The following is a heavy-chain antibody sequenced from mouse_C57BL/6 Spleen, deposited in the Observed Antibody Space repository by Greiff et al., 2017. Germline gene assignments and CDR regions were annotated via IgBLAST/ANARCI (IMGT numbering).Heavy chain of an antibody. J-gene: IGHJ2*01. CDR1: GYTFTDYY. D-gene: IGHD1-1*01. Sequence: EVQLQQSGPELVKPGASVKISCKASGYTFTDYYMNWVKQSHGKSLEWIGDINPNNGGTSYNQKFKGKATLTVDKSSSTAYMELRSLTSEDSAVYYCARWGYGSSYPLDYWGQGTTLTVSS. CDR2: INPNNGGT. CDR3: ARWGYGSSYPLDY. V-gene: IGHV1-26*01.